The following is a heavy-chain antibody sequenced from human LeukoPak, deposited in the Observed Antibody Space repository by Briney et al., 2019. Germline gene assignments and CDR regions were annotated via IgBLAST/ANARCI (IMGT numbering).Heavy chain of an antibody. V-gene: IGHV3-66*01. CDR1: GVTFSDSY. J-gene: IGHJ4*02. CDR2: MYSGGSA. D-gene: IGHD3-3*01. CDR3: AKGKRGEYDFWSLPFDY. Sequence: PGGSLRLPCAVSGVTFSDSYMSWGGQAPGKGVEGGSVMYSGGSADYSDSVKGRFTISRDKSKKTRYLQMNSLRAEDTAVYYCAKGKRGEYDFWSLPFDYWGQGTLVTVSS.